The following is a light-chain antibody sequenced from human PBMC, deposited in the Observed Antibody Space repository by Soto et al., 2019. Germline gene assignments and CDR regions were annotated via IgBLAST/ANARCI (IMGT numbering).Light chain of an antibody. CDR2: GAS. CDR3: EQYGRAAWR. J-gene: IGKJ1*01. Sequence: EIVLTQSPGTLSLSPGERATLSCRASQSVSSSYLAWYQQKPGQAPRLLIYGASSRATGIPDRFSGSGSATDFTLTFSRVEAEEFAVYYCEQYGRAAWRVGRGTKVDIK. V-gene: IGKV3-20*01. CDR1: QSVSSSY.